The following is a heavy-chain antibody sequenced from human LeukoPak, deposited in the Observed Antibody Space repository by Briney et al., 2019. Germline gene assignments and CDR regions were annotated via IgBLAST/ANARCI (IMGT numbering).Heavy chain of an antibody. V-gene: IGHV3-74*01. D-gene: IGHD4-11*01. CDR1: GFAFSSYW. J-gene: IGHJ5*02. Sequence: PGGSLRLSCAASGFAFSSYWMHWVRQAPGKGLVWVSRINSDGSSTTYADSVQGRFTISRDNAKHTLYLQMNSLRADDTAVYYCARSVYSYYANWFDPWGQGTLVTVSS. CDR3: ARSVYSYYANWFDP. CDR2: INSDGSST.